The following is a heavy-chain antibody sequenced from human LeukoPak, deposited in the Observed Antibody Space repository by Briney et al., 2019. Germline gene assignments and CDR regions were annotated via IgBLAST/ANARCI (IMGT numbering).Heavy chain of an antibody. CDR2: IYYSGRT. V-gene: IGHV4-59*01. CDR3: VRGFYSPHY. D-gene: IGHD4-11*01. CDR1: GESFSGYY. J-gene: IGHJ4*02. Sequence: TSETLSLTCAVYGESFSGYYWSWIRQPPGKGLEWIGYIYYSGRTYYNPSLKSRITISVDTSKNQFSLKLSSVTAADTAVYYCVRGFYSPHYWGQGTLVTVSS.